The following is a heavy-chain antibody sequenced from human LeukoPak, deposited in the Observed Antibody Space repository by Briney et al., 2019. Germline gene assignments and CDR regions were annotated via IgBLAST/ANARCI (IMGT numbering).Heavy chain of an antibody. D-gene: IGHD4-17*01. Sequence: SETLSLTCTVSGGSISSSSYYWGWIRQPPGKGLEWIGCIYYSGSTYYNPSLKSRVTISVDTSKNQFSLKLSSVTAADTAVYYCASSPYGGDYWGQGTLVTVSS. V-gene: IGHV4-39*01. CDR3: ASSPYGGDY. CDR1: GGSISSSSYY. J-gene: IGHJ4*02. CDR2: IYYSGST.